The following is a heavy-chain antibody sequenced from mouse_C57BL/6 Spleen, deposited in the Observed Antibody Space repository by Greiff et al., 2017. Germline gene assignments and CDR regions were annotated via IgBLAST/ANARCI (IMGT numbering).Heavy chain of an antibody. V-gene: IGHV1-50*01. CDR2: IDPSDSYT. D-gene: IGHD3-2*02. J-gene: IGHJ2*01. CDR3: ARGGSSGYARTDY. Sequence: VQLQQPGAELVKPGASVKLSCKASGYTFTSYWMQWVNQRPGQGLEWIGEIDPSDSYTNYNQKFKGKATLTVDTSSSTAYMQLSSLTSEDSAVYYCARGGSSGYARTDYWGQGTTLTVSS. CDR1: GYTFTSYW.